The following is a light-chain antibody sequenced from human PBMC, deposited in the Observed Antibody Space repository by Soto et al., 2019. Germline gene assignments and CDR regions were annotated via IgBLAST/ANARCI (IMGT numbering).Light chain of an antibody. Sequence: IVLTQSPRTLSLSPGERATLSCRASQSVSSAFLAWYQQKPGQAPGLFICGASSRAAGTPERFSGSGSGTDFPLTINRLEPEDFAVYYCHHYGGSATFGQGTRVEIK. J-gene: IGKJ5*01. V-gene: IGKV3-20*01. CDR3: HHYGGSAT. CDR2: GAS. CDR1: QSVSSAF.